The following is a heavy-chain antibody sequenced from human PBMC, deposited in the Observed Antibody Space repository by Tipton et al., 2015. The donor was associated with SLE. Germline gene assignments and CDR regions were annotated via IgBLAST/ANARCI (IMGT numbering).Heavy chain of an antibody. V-gene: IGHV6-1*01. J-gene: IGHJ5*02. CDR3: ARGRDDYTYNWFDP. Sequence: GLVKPSQTLSLTCAISGDSVSSNTAAWDWIRQSPSRGLEWLGRTNYRSKWYTNYALSVKSRITITPDTSKNQVFLQLNSVTPDDTAVYYCARGRDDYTYNWFDPWGQGTLVTVSS. CDR1: GDSVSSNTAA. CDR2: TNYRSKWYT. D-gene: IGHD4-11*01.